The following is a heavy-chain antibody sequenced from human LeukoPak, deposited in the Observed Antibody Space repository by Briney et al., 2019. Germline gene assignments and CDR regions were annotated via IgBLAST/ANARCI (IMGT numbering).Heavy chain of an antibody. CDR1: GFTVSSNY. J-gene: IGHJ4*02. D-gene: IGHD3-22*01. CDR2: IYSGGST. Sequence: GGSLRLSCAASGFTVSSNYMSWVRQAPGKGLEWVSVIYSGGSTYYADSVTGRFTISRDNSKNTLYLQMNSLRAEDTAVYYCARDSNYDSSGPSQWGQGTLVTVSS. CDR3: ARDSNYDSSGPSQ. V-gene: IGHV3-66*01.